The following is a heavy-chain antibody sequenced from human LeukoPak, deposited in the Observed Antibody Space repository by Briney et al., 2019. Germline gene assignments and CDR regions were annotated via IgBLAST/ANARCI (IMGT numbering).Heavy chain of an antibody. Sequence: GGSLRLSCAASEFTFSSYAVHWVRQAPGKGLEWVAVISYDGSNKYYADSVKGRFTISRDNSKNTLYLQMSSLRAEDMAVYYCARAAGATALDYFDFWGQGTLVTVSS. D-gene: IGHD1-26*01. V-gene: IGHV3-30-3*01. CDR3: ARAAGATALDYFDF. CDR2: ISYDGSNK. J-gene: IGHJ4*02. CDR1: EFTFSSYA.